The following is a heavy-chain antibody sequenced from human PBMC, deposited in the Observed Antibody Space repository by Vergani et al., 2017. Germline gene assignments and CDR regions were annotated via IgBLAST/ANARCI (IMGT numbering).Heavy chain of an antibody. D-gene: IGHD3-3*01. V-gene: IGHV3-7*03. CDR2: IKQDGSEK. Sequence: EVQLVESGGGLVQPGGSLRLSCAASGFTFSSYWMSWVRQAPGKGLEWVANIKQDGSEKYYVDSVKGRFTISRDNAKKSLYLQMNSLRVEDTAVYYCARGKLVGVPSDYWGQGTLVTVSS. CDR1: GFTFSSYW. CDR3: ARGKLVGVPSDY. J-gene: IGHJ4*02.